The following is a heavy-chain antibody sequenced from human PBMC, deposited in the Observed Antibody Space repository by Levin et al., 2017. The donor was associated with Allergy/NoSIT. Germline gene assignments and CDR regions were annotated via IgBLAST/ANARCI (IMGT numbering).Heavy chain of an antibody. J-gene: IGHJ4*02. CDR2: INHSGST. CDR1: GGSFSGYY. CDR3: ARGQPSPHCSGGSCYSYYFDY. Sequence: SETLSLTCAVYGGSFSGYYWSWIRQPPGKGLEWIGEINHSGSTNYNPSLKSRVTISVDTSKNQFSLKLSSVTAADTAVYYCARGQPSPHCSGGSCYSYYFDYWGQGTLVTVSS. V-gene: IGHV4-34*01. D-gene: IGHD2-15*01.